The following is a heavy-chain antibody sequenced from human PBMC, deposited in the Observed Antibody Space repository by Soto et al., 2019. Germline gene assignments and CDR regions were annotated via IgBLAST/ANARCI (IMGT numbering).Heavy chain of an antibody. CDR3: ARVGGQLVPGFES. J-gene: IGHJ4*02. D-gene: IGHD6-6*01. Sequence: EVQLVESGGGLVKPGGSLRLSCAASGFTFSSYSMNWVRQAPGKGLEWVASISSSSSYIYYADSVKGRFTISRDNAKNSLYRKMNSLRAEDTAVYYCARVGGQLVPGFESWGQGPLVTVSS. CDR2: ISSSSSYI. CDR1: GFTFSSYS. V-gene: IGHV3-21*01.